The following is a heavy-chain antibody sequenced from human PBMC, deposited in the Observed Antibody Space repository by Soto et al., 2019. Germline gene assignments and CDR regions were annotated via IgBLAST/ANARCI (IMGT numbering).Heavy chain of an antibody. D-gene: IGHD2-15*01. V-gene: IGHV4-59*08. Sequence: SETLSLTCTVSGGSISSYYWSWIRQPPGKGLEWIGYIYYSGSTNYNPSLKSRVNISVDTSKNQFSLKLSSVTAADTAVYYCARQRSSPGYCSGGSCYMGPYYFDYWGQGTLVTVSS. CDR3: ARQRSSPGYCSGGSCYMGPYYFDY. CDR2: IYYSGST. CDR1: GGSISSYY. J-gene: IGHJ4*02.